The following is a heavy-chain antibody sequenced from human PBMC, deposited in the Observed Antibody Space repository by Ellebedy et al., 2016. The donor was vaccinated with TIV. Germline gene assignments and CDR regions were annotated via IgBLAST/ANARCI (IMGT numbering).Heavy chain of an antibody. CDR1: GFSFHSYW. Sequence: GESLKISCAASGFSFHSYWMSWVRQAPGKGLEWVANIYQDGSDQYYVDSVKGRFTISRDNANKSLFLQMNSLRVEDTAVYYCARRGSYGDYAVQVNSWFDTWGQGTLVTVSS. J-gene: IGHJ5*02. V-gene: IGHV3-7*01. CDR2: IYQDGSDQ. CDR3: ARRGSYGDYAVQVNSWFDT. D-gene: IGHD4-17*01.